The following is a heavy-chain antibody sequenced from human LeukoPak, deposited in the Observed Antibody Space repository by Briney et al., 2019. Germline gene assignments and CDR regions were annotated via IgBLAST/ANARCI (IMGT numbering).Heavy chain of an antibody. CDR1: GGSISGHY. J-gene: IGHJ6*02. CDR2: THYSGRP. CDR3: ARFGVDYDMDV. V-gene: IGHV4-59*11. D-gene: IGHD3-16*01. Sequence: PSETLSLTCTVSGGSISGHYWTWIRQPPGKGLEWIGQTHYSGRPDYNPSLKSRVTISVVTSKNQLSLKVTSVTGADTAVYYCARFGVDYDMDVWGQGTTVTVSS.